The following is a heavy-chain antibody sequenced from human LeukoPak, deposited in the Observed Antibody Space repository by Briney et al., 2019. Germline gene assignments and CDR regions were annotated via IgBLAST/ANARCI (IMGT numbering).Heavy chain of an antibody. J-gene: IGHJ6*02. CDR3: TRGQSSTVTTMDHYYYGMDV. Sequence: PGGSLRLSCTASGFTFGDYAMSWVRQAPGQGLEWVGFIRSKAYGGTTEYAASVKGRFTISRDDSKSIAYLQMNSLKTEDTAVYYCTRGQSSTVTTMDHYYYGMDVWGQGTTVTVSS. D-gene: IGHD4-17*01. CDR2: IRSKAYGGTT. CDR1: GFTFGDYA. V-gene: IGHV3-49*04.